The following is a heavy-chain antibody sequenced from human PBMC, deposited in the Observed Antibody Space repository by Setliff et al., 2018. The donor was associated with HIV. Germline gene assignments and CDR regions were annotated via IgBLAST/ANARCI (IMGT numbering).Heavy chain of an antibody. V-gene: IGHV1-18*01. Sequence: ASVKVSCKASGYTFINYHITWVRQAPGQGLEWVGSISASSVNTNYTQGRVTMTTDISTSTAYMELRSLRSADSAVYYCARVPVSNYYYYMDVWGRGTQVTVSS. J-gene: IGHJ6*03. CDR2: ISASSVNT. CDR1: GYTFINYH. CDR3: ARVPVSNYYYYMDV.